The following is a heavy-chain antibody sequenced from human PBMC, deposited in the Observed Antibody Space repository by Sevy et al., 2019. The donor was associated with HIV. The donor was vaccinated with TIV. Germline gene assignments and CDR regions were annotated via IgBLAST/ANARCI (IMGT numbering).Heavy chain of an antibody. V-gene: IGHV5-51*01. CDR2: IYPGDSVP. J-gene: IGHJ4*02. Sequence: GESLKISCKGSGNSFSTYWIAWVRQMPGKGLEWMGIIYPGDSVPRYRPSFQGHVIISADKSINTAYLQWSSLEASDTAIYYCARLREEGDYFDYWGQGTLVTVSS. CDR1: GNSFSTYW. D-gene: IGHD1-26*01. CDR3: ARLREEGDYFDY.